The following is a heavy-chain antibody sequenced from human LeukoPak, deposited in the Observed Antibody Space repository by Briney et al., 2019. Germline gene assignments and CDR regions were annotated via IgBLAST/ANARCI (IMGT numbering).Heavy chain of an antibody. J-gene: IGHJ5*02. Sequence: SETLSLTCTVSGGSISSYYWSWIRQPAGKGLEWIGRIYTSGSTNYNPSLKSRVTMSVDTSKNQFSLKLSSVTAADTAVYYCARTNRIAARPKSRRWFDPWGQGTLVTVSS. CDR2: IYTSGST. V-gene: IGHV4-4*07. CDR1: GGSISSYY. D-gene: IGHD6-6*01. CDR3: ARTNRIAARPKSRRWFDP.